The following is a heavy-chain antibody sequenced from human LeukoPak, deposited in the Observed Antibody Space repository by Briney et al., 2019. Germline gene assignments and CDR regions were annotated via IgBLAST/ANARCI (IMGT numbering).Heavy chain of an antibody. V-gene: IGHV3-23*01. CDR3: AKGTYDSRGHFDY. CDR1: GFTFSSYA. D-gene: IGHD3-22*01. Sequence: PGGSLRLSCAASGFTFSSYAMTWVSQAPGKGLEWVSGISGSGSNTYYADSVKGRFTISRDNSKNTLYLQMNSLRAEDTAAYYCAKGTYDSRGHFDYWGQGTLVSVSS. J-gene: IGHJ4*02. CDR2: ISGSGSNT.